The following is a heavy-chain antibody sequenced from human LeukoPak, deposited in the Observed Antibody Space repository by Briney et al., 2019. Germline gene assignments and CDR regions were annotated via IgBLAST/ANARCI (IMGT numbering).Heavy chain of an antibody. CDR3: ARAPKFRPVGVPKGPFDP. CDR1: GFTFSDYY. V-gene: IGHV3-11*01. CDR2: ISSSGSTI. D-gene: IGHD1-26*01. J-gene: IGHJ5*02. Sequence: KTGGSLRLSCAASGFTFSDYYMSWIRQAPGKGLEWVSYISSSGSTIYYADSVKGRFTISRDNAKNSLYLQMNSLRAEDTAVYYCARAPKFRPVGVPKGPFDPWGQGSLVTVSS.